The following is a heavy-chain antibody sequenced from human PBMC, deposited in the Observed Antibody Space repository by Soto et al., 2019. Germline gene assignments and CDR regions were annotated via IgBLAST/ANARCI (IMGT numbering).Heavy chain of an antibody. V-gene: IGHV3-48*01. CDR2: INTGSTNI. J-gene: IGHJ5*02. CDR3: AKETRGWLDP. CDR1: GFSFIGSS. Sequence: GGSLRLSCAASGFSFIGSSMNWVRQAPGKRPEWVSYINTGSTNIQYADSVKGRFTISRDDAKQSLFLQLNSLRVEDTAVYYCAKETRGWLDPWGQGTLVTVSS.